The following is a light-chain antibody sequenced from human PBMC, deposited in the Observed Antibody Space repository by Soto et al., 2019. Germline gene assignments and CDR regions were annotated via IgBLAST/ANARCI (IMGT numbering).Light chain of an antibody. CDR1: KNDIGVYDF. CDR2: EVV. CDR3: KSYAGRNTNV. V-gene: IGLV2-8*01. J-gene: IGLJ1*01. Sequence: QSALTQPPSASGSPGQSVTISCTGTKNDIGVYDFVSWYQHHPGKAPRLIIYEVVQRPSGVPDRFSGSKSGNTASLTVTGLQAADEADYFSKSYAGRNTNVFGSGTKLTVL.